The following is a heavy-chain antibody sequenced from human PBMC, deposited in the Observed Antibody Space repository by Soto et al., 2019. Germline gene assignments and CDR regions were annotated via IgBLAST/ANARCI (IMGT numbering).Heavy chain of an antibody. V-gene: IGHV3-33*01. Sequence: YLTLSRSPCGLLFTTYCTHRVHQAPGKGLEWVAVIWANGLNKYYADSVRGRLTISRDNSKNTIDLTMNSLRAEDTALYYCVRERGPFDAFDIWGEGTMVT. CDR3: VRERGPFDAFDI. CDR1: GLLFTTYC. J-gene: IGHJ3*02. CDR2: IWANGLNK.